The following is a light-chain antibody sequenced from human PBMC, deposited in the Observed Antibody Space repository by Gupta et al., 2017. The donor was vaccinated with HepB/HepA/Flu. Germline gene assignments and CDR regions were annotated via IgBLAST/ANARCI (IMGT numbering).Light chain of an antibody. CDR2: DAS. V-gene: IGKV1-33*01. CDR1: QDIIDY. CDR3: QQDDNFPRT. J-gene: IGKJ1*01. Sequence: GDRVTITCQASQDIIDYLNWYHQRPGEAPKLLIYDASNLEIGVPSRFSGSGYGTDFTFTISSLQPEDVATYYCQQDDNFPRTFGQGTKVEIK.